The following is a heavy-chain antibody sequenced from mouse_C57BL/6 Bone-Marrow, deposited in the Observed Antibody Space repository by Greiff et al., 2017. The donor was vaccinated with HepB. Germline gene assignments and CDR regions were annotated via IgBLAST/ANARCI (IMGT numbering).Heavy chain of an antibody. V-gene: IGHV1-52*01. CDR2: IYPSDSET. J-gene: IGHJ3*01. D-gene: IGHD2-4*01. CDR3: ARSGLRPFAY. Sequence: VQLQQPGAELVRPGSSVKLSCKASGYTFTSYWMHWMKQSPIQGLEWIGNIYPSDSETHYNQKFKDKATLTVDKSSSTAYMQLSSLTSEDAAVYYCARSGLRPFAYWGQGTLVTVSA. CDR1: GYTFTSYW.